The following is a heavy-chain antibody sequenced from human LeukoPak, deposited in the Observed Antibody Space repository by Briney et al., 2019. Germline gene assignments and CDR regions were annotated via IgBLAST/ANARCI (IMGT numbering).Heavy chain of an antibody. V-gene: IGHV1-2*02. CDR3: ARPTYGDYGLNY. CDR2: INPNSGGT. Sequence: VKVSCKASGYTFTSYDINWVRQAPGQGLEWMGWINPNSGGTNYAQKFQGRVTMTRDTSISTAYMELSRLRSDDTAVYYCARPTYGDYGLNYWGQGTLVTVSS. D-gene: IGHD4-17*01. CDR1: GYTFTSYD. J-gene: IGHJ4*02.